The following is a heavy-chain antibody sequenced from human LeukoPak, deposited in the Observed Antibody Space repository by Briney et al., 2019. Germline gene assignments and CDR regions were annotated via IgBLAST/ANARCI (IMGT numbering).Heavy chain of an antibody. CDR2: INPNSGGT. CDR3: ARATDGRFLEWSRDYYYMDV. V-gene: IGHV1-2*02. Sequence: ASVTVSCKASGYTFTCYYMHWVRQAPGQGLEWVGWINPNSGGTNSAQKFQGRVTMTRDSSISTAFMELSRLRSDDTAVYYCARATDGRFLEWSRDYYYMDVWGKGTTVTVSS. D-gene: IGHD3-3*01. J-gene: IGHJ6*03. CDR1: GYTFTCYY.